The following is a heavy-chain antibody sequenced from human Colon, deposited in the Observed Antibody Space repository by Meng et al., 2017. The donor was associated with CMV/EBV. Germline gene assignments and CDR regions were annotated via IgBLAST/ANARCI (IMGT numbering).Heavy chain of an antibody. CDR3: ARHRRGSGSYWVQNWFDP. CDR1: GYSFTSYW. D-gene: IGHD3-10*01. Sequence: GGSLRLSCKGSGYSFTSYWIGWVRQMPGKGLEWMGIIYPGDSDTRYSTSFQGQVTISADKSNSTAYLQWSSLKASDTAMYYCARHRRGSGSYWVQNWFDPWGQGTLVTVSS. CDR2: IYPGDSDT. V-gene: IGHV5-51*01. J-gene: IGHJ5*02.